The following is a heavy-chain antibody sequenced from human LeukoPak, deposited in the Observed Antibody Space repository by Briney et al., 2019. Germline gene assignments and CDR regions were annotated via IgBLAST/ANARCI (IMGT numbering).Heavy chain of an antibody. CDR1: DGSIRTYY. CDR2: IYYRGDI. D-gene: IGHD3/OR15-3a*01. Sequence: SETLSLTCSVSDGSIRTYYWSCIRQSPGQGLEWIGNIYYRGDINYNPSLKSRVIISIDTSKNQFSLKVTSLTAADTAVYYCATNKDWAEADWGQGTLVIVSS. V-gene: IGHV4-59*03. CDR3: ATNKDWAEAD. J-gene: IGHJ4*02.